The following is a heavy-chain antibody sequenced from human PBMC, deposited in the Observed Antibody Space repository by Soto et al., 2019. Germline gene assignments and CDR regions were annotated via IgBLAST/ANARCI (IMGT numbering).Heavy chain of an antibody. CDR2: ISSSSSYI. Sequence: KVGGSLRLSCAASGFTFSSYSMNWVRQAPGKGLEWVSSISSSSSYIYYADSVKGRFTISRDNAKNSLHLQMNSLRAEDTAVYYCASEYYYDSSGYYIDYWGQGTLVTVSS. J-gene: IGHJ4*02. V-gene: IGHV3-21*01. D-gene: IGHD3-22*01. CDR1: GFTFSSYS. CDR3: ASEYYYDSSGYYIDY.